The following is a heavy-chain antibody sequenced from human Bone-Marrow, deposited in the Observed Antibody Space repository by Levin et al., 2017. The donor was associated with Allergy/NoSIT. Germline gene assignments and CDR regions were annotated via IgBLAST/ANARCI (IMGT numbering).Heavy chain of an antibody. J-gene: IGHJ6*02. CDR1: GFMFSTYS. D-gene: IGHD5-24*01. CDR2: ISSSSIFK. CDR3: ARDEGDGYNWNHYYGMEV. V-gene: IGHV3-21*01. Sequence: GGSLRLSCAASGFMFSTYSMNWVRQAPGRGLEWVSSISSSSIFKYYADSVKGRFTISRDNAKNSVFLQMNSLRAEDTAVYYCARDEGDGYNWNHYYGMEVWGQGTTVTVSS.